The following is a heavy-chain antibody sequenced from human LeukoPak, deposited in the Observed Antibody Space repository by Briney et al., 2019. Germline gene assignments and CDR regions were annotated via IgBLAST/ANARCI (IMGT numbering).Heavy chain of an antibody. J-gene: IGHJ4*02. Sequence: PGGSLRLSCAASGFTFDDYGMSWVRQAPGRGLEWVSGINWNGGSTGYADSVKGRFTISRDNAKNSLYLQMNSLRAEDTALYYCARTLGGSYESDYWGQGTLVTVSS. CDR3: ARTLGGSYESDY. CDR1: GFTFDDYG. CDR2: INWNGGST. V-gene: IGHV3-20*04. D-gene: IGHD1-26*01.